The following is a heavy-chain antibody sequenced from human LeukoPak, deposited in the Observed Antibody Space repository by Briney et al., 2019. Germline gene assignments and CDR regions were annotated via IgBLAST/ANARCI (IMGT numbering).Heavy chain of an antibody. D-gene: IGHD2-15*01. CDR1: GFTFDDYG. CDR3: ARTGIYCNGGSCYFDY. J-gene: IGHJ4*02. Sequence: GGSLRLSCAASGFTFDDYGMSWVRQAPGKGLEWVSGINWNGGSTGYADSVKGRFTISRDNAKNSLYLQMNSLRAEDTALYYCARTGIYCNGGSCYFDYWGQGTLVTVSS. V-gene: IGHV3-20*04. CDR2: INWNGGST.